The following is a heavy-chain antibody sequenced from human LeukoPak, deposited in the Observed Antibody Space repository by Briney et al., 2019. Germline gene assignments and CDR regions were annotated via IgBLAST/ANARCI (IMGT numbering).Heavy chain of an antibody. CDR2: IGWNSGSI. V-gene: IGHV3-9*01. D-gene: IGHD3-22*01. CDR1: GFTFDDYA. CDR3: AKDITYYYDSSGYRFDY. Sequence: GRSLRLSCAASGFTFDDYAMHWVRQAPGKGLEWVSGIGWNSGSIGYADSVKGRFTISRDDAKNSLYLQMNSLRAEDTALYYCAKDITYYYDSSGYRFDYWGQGTLVTVSS. J-gene: IGHJ4*02.